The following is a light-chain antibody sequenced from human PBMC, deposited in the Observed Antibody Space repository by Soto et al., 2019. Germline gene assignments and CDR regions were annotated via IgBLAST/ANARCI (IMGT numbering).Light chain of an antibody. J-gene: IGKJ5*01. CDR2: TAS. Sequence: IRMTQSPSSLSASVADTVTITCRASQSISSHLNWYRQKTGKAPNLLMYTASNLLSGVPSRFSGSGSGTDFTLNISSLQPEQFASYYCQQSYSTPTSFGQGTRLEI. CDR1: QSISSH. V-gene: IGKV1-39*01. CDR3: QQSYSTPTS.